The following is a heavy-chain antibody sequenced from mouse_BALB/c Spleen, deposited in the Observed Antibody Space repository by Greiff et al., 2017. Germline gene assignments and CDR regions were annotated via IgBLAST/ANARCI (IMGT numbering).Heavy chain of an antibody. Sequence: EVKLVESGGGLVKPGGSLKLSCAASGFTFSDYYMYWVRQTPEKRLEWVATISDGGSYTYYPDSVKGRFTISRDNAKNNLYLQMSSLKSEDTAMYYCARGFMYYFDYWGQGTTLTVSS. J-gene: IGHJ2*01. D-gene: IGHD1-1*01. CDR1: GFTFSDYY. V-gene: IGHV5-4*02. CDR2: ISDGGSYT. CDR3: ARGFMYYFDY.